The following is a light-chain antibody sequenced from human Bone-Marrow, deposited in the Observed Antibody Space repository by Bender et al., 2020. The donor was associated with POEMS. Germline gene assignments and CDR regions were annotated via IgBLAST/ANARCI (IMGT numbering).Light chain of an antibody. V-gene: IGLV2-23*01. CDR3: SSYAGTSPRV. Sequence: QSALTQPASVSGSPGQSITISCTGTRSDDGSYSIISWYQQHPGKAPKLIIYEGSERPSGVSNRFSGSTSVNTASLTISGLQAEDEADYYCSSYAGTSPRVFGGGTKLTVL. CDR1: RSDDGSYSI. CDR2: EGS. J-gene: IGLJ3*02.